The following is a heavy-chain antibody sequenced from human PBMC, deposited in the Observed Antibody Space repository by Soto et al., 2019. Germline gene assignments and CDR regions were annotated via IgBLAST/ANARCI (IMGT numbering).Heavy chain of an antibody. D-gene: IGHD6-25*01. Sequence: PGESLKISCKASGFSFTSYWIGWVRQKPGKGLEWMGIIYPGDSNTRYSPSFQGQVTISADKSISSAYLQWSSLKASDTAMYYCVRPRGPYYYYYGVDVWRQGTTVTVSS. J-gene: IGHJ6*02. CDR1: GFSFTSYW. V-gene: IGHV5-51*01. CDR3: VRPRGPYYYYYGVDV. CDR2: IYPGDSNT.